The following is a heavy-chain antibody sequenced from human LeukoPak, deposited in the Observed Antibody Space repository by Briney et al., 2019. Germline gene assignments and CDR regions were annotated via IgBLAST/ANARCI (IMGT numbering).Heavy chain of an antibody. CDR1: GFTFSSYG. J-gene: IGHJ4*02. D-gene: IGHD1-26*01. CDR2: ISSSGSTI. CDR3: ARDGPSGSYQDY. Sequence: GGSLRLSCAASGFTFSSYGMHWVRQAPGKGLEWVSYISSSGSTIYYADSVKGRFTISRDNAKNSLYLQMNSLRAEDTAVYYCARDGPSGSYQDYWGQGTLVTVSS. V-gene: IGHV3-48*04.